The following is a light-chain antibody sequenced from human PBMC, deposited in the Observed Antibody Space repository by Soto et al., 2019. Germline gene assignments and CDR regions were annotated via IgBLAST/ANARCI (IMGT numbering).Light chain of an antibody. V-gene: IGKV4-1*01. J-gene: IGKJ4*01. Sequence: DIVMTQSPDSLAVSLGEGATINCKSSQSVLYSSNNKNYLAWYQQKPGQPPKLLIYWAATRESGVPDRFSGMGSGTDFTLTISSLQAEDVAVYHCQQYYDTPLTFGGGTKVEIK. CDR1: QSVLYSSNNKNY. CDR3: QQYYDTPLT. CDR2: WAA.